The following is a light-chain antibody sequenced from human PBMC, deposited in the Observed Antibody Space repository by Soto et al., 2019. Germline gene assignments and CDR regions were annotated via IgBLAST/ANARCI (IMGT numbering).Light chain of an antibody. Sequence: QSVLTQPPSVSGTPGQRVSISCTRTSSKLGADYDVHWYQHLPGTAPKLLIFGNNVRPSGVPDRFSGSKSGTSASLAITGLQAEDEAFCYCPSYDNSLSTPIFGAGTKLTVL. V-gene: IGLV1-40*01. J-gene: IGLJ2*01. CDR2: GNN. CDR1: SSKLGADYD. CDR3: PSYDNSLSTPI.